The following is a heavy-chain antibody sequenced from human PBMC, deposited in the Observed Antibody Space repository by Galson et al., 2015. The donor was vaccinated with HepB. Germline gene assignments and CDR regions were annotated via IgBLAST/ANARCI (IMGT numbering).Heavy chain of an antibody. J-gene: IGHJ2*01. V-gene: IGHV4-59*01. D-gene: IGHD4-17*01. CDR3: ARHHYGSGDYYFEL. Sequence: SETLSLTCTVAGGSISGYNWNWIRQPPGKGLEWIGYSTHSGYTTYNPSLKSRVTISVDTSKNQFSLKVTSVAAADTAVYFCARHHYGSGDYYFELWGRGTLVTVSS. CDR1: GGSISGYN. CDR2: STHSGYT.